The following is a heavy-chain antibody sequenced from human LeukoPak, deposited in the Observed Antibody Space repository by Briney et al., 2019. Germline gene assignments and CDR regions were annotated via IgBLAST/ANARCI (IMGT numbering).Heavy chain of an antibody. J-gene: IGHJ4*02. CDR3: ARRGESGSSNGFDY. Sequence: KPSETLSLTCTVSGGSISSYYWSWIRQPPGKGLEWIGYIYYSGSTNYNPSLKSRVTISVDTSKHQFSLKLSSVTAADTAVYYCARRGESGSSNGFDYWGQGTLVTVSS. V-gene: IGHV4-59*08. CDR1: GGSISSYY. D-gene: IGHD1-26*01. CDR2: IYYSGST.